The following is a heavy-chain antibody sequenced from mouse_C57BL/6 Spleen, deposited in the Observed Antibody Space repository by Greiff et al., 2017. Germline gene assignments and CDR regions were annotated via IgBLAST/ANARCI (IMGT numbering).Heavy chain of an antibody. CDR3: ASYYGSSYWYFGV. Sequence: EVQLQQSGAELVKPGASVKLSCTASGFNIKDYYMHWVKQRPEQGLEWIGRIDPEDGETKYAPKFQGKATITADTSSNTAYLQLSRLTSEDTAVYYCASYYGSSYWYFGVWGTGTTVTVSS. V-gene: IGHV14-2*01. D-gene: IGHD1-1*01. J-gene: IGHJ1*03. CDR2: IDPEDGET. CDR1: GFNIKDYY.